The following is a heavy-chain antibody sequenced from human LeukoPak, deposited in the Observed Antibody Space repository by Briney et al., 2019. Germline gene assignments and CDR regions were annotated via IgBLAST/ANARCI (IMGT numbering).Heavy chain of an antibody. V-gene: IGHV3-30-3*01. D-gene: IGHD2-2*01. CDR3: ARDTSRSPYYYYGMDV. CDR2: ISYDGSNK. J-gene: IGHJ6*02. CDR1: GFTFSSYA. Sequence: GGSLRLSCAASGFTFSSYAMHWVRQAPGKGLEWVAVISYDGSNKYYADSVKGRFTISRDNSKSTLYLQMNSLRVEDTAVYYCARDTSRSPYYYYGMDVWGQGTTVTVSS.